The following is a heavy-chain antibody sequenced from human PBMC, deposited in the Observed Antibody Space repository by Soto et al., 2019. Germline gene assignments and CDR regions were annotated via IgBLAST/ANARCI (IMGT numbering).Heavy chain of an antibody. CDR2: ISYDGSNK. CDR3: ARDAKDFWSGYYDY. Sequence: GGSLRLSCAASGFTFSSYAMHWVHQAPGKGLEWVAVISYDGSNKYYADSVKGRFTISRDNSKNTLYLQMNSLRAEDTAVYYCARDAKDFWSGYYDYWGQGTLVTVSS. V-gene: IGHV3-30-3*01. J-gene: IGHJ4*02. CDR1: GFTFSSYA. D-gene: IGHD3-3*01.